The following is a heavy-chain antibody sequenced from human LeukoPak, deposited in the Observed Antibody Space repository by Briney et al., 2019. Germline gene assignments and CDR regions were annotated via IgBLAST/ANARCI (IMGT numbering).Heavy chain of an antibody. Sequence: SETLSLTCTVSGGSISSSSYYWGWIRQPPGKGLEWIGSIYYSGSTYCNPSLKSRVSISVDTSKNQFSLKLSSVTAADTAMYYCARHPVAAAGTVWFDPWGQGTLVTVSS. CDR2: IYYSGST. J-gene: IGHJ5*02. D-gene: IGHD6-13*01. CDR3: ARHPVAAAGTVWFDP. V-gene: IGHV4-39*01. CDR1: GGSISSSSYY.